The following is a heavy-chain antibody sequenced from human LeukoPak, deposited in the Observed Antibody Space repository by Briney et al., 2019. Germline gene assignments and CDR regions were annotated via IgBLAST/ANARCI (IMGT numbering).Heavy chain of an antibody. CDR2: ISAYNGNT. D-gene: IGHD3-10*01. V-gene: IGHV1-18*01. CDR3: ARDPVLLWFGDQKGYFDY. CDR1: GYTLTSYG. Sequence: ASVKVSCKASGYTLTSYGISWVRQAPGQGLEWMGWISAYNGNTNYAQKLQGRVTMTTDTSTSTAYMELRSLRSDDTAVYYCARDPVLLWFGDQKGYFDYWGQGTLVTVSS. J-gene: IGHJ4*02.